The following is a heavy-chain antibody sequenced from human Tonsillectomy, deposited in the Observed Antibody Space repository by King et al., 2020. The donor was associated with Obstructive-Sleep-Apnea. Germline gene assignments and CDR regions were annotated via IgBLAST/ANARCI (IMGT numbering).Heavy chain of an antibody. Sequence: VQLQESGPGLVKPSGTLSLTCAVSGGSISSTNWWSWVRQPPGKGLRWIGEVHHSGSTNYNPSLKSRVTISVDKSKNQFSLKLSSVTAADTAVYYVSGVTWRPYYYGMDVWGQGTTVTVSS. CDR3: SGVTWRPYYYGMDV. J-gene: IGHJ6*02. V-gene: IGHV4-4*02. CDR1: GGSISSTNW. D-gene: IGHD4-23*01. CDR2: VHHSGST.